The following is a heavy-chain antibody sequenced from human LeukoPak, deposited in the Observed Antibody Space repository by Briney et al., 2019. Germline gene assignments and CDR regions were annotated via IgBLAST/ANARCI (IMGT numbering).Heavy chain of an antibody. J-gene: IGHJ4*02. CDR2: INPNSGDT. CDR3: AKDSHRDGYTCFDY. V-gene: IGHV1-2*02. CDR1: GYPFTAYF. D-gene: IGHD5-24*01. Sequence: ASVKVSCKSSGYPFTAYFIHWVRQAPGQGLEWMGWINPNSGDTNYVQKFQGRVTMTRDTSISTSYMELTSLRSDDTAVYYCAKDSHRDGYTCFDYWGQGTLVTVSS.